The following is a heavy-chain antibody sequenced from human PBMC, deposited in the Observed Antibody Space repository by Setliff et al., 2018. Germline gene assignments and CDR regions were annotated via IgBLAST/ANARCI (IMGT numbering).Heavy chain of an antibody. V-gene: IGHV4-59*12. CDR3: ARVSMVIAIRNAFDI. CDR2: IYYSGST. D-gene: IGHD2-21*01. CDR1: GGSISSYY. Sequence: SETLSLTCTVSGGSISSYYWSWIRQPPGKGLEWIGYIYYSGSTYYNPSLKSRVTISVDTSKNQFSLKLSSVTAADTAVYYCARVSMVIAIRNAFDIWGQGTMVTVSS. J-gene: IGHJ3*02.